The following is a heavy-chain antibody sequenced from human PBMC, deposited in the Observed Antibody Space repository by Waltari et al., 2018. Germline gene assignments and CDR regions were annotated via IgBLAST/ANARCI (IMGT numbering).Heavy chain of an antibody. CDR2: INPNSGGT. Sequence: QVQLVQSGAGVKKPGAQVKVSSKAPGYTFPRHYMHWVRQAPGQGLEWMGWINPNSGGTNYAQKFQGRVTMTRDTSISTAYMELSRLRSDDTAVYYCAPMVGKELPLDYWGQGTLVTVSS. J-gene: IGHJ4*02. D-gene: IGHD3-10*01. CDR3: APMVGKELPLDY. V-gene: IGHV1-2*02. CDR1: GYTFPRHY.